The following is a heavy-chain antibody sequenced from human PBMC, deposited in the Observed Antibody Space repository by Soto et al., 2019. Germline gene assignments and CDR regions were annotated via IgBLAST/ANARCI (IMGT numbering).Heavy chain of an antibody. Sequence: GASVKVSCKASGYTFTSYYMHWVRQAPGQGLEWMGIINPSGGSTSYAQKFQGRVTMTRDTSTSTVYMELSSLRSEDTAVYYCAKLNLFVSAAAGRGPFDYWGQGTLVTVSS. J-gene: IGHJ4*02. CDR2: INPSGGST. CDR3: AKLNLFVSAAAGRGPFDY. CDR1: GYTFTSYY. V-gene: IGHV1-46*01. D-gene: IGHD6-13*01.